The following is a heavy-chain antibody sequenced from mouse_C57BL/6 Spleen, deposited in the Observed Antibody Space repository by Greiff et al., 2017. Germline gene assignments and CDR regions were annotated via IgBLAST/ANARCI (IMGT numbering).Heavy chain of an antibody. V-gene: IGHV5-9*01. CDR2: ISGGGGNT. CDR1: GFTFSSYT. D-gene: IGHD1-1*01. CDR3: AKHGLYGRGYFDY. J-gene: IGHJ2*01. Sequence: EVKVVESGGGLVKPGGSLKLSCAASGFTFSSYTMSWVRQTPEKRLEWVATISGGGGNTYYPDSVKGRFTISRDNAKNTLYLQMSSLRSEDTALYYCAKHGLYGRGYFDYWGQGTTLTVSS.